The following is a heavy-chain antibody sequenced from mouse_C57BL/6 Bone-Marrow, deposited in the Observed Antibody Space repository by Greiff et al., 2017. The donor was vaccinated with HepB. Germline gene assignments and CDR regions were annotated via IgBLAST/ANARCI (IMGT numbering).Heavy chain of an antibody. CDR3: ARLRY. J-gene: IGHJ2*01. Sequence: QVQLQQSGAELARPGASVKLSCKASGYTFTSYGISWVKQRTGQGLEWIGNINPSNGGTNYNEKFKSKATLTVDKSSSTAYMQLSSLTSEDSAVYYCARLRYWGQGTTLTVSS. V-gene: IGHV1-53*01. CDR1: GYTFTSYG. CDR2: INPSNGGT.